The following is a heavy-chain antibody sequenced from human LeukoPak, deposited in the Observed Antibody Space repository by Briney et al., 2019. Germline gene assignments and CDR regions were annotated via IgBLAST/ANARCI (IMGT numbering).Heavy chain of an antibody. CDR3: ARGRYCSGGSCADY. V-gene: IGHV4-30-4*08. CDR2: IYYSGST. Sequence: SQTLSLTCTVSGGSISSGDYYWSWIRQPPGKGLEWIGYIYYSGSTYYNPSLKSRVTISVDTSKNQFSLKLSSVTAADTAVSYCARGRYCSGGSCADYWGQGTLVTVSS. J-gene: IGHJ4*02. CDR1: GGSISSGDYY. D-gene: IGHD2-15*01.